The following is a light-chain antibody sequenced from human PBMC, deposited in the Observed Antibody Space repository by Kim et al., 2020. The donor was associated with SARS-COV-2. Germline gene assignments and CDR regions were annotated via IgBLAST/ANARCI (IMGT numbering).Light chain of an antibody. J-gene: IGLJ1*01. Sequence: QSALSQPASVSGSQGQSITISCTGTSSDVGGYNYVAWYQQHPGKAPKVMIYDVNNRPSGVSSRFSGSKSGNTASLTISGLQTGDEAEYYCISYSSIGTYVFGTGTKVTVL. V-gene: IGLV2-14*03. CDR3: ISYSSIGTYV. CDR1: SSDVGGYNY. CDR2: DVN.